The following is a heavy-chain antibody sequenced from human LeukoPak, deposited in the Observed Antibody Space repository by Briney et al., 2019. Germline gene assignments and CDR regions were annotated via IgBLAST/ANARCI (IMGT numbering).Heavy chain of an antibody. CDR3: ARDEIRSSGSYSDFDY. D-gene: IGHD3-10*01. J-gene: IGHJ4*02. CDR2: IYTSGST. V-gene: IGHV4-4*07. Sequence: PSETLSLTCTVSGGSISSYYWSWIRQPAGKGLEWIGRIYTSGSTNYNPSLKSRVTMSVDTSKNQFSLKLSSVTAEDTAVYYCARDEIRSSGSYSDFDYWGQGTLVTVSS. CDR1: GGSISSYY.